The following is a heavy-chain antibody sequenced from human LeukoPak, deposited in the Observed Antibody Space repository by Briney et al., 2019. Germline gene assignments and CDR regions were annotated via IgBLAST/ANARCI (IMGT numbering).Heavy chain of an antibody. CDR3: AKDKSSNRNYVEYFDY. CDR1: GFTFDDYA. CDR2: ISWNSGSI. V-gene: IGHV3-9*01. D-gene: IGHD1-7*01. J-gene: IGHJ4*02. Sequence: GRSLRLSCAASGFTFDDYAMRWVRQAPGKGLEWVSGISWNSGSIGYADSVKGRFTISRDNAKNSLYLQMNSLRAEDTALYYCAKDKSSNRNYVEYFDYWGQGTLVTVSS.